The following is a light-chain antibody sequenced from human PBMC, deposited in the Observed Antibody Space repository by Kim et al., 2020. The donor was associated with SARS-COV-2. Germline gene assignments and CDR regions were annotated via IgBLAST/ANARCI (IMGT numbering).Light chain of an antibody. CDR3: QQYGSSPLT. J-gene: IGKJ4*01. CDR1: QSVSSSY. Sequence: EIVLTQSPGTLSLSPGERATLSCRASQSVSSSYLAWYQQNPGQAPRLLIYGASSRATGIPDRFSGSGSGTDFTLTLSRLEPEDFAVYYCQQYGSSPLTFGGGTKVDIK. CDR2: GAS. V-gene: IGKV3-20*01.